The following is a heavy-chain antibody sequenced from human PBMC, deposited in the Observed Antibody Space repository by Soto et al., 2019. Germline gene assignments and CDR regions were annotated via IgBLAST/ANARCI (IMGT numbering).Heavy chain of an antibody. D-gene: IGHD6-13*01. CDR1: VFTFSSYG. CDR3: ARCQKAAAVPYYIDY. J-gene: IGHJ4*02. Sequence: GGSLRLSCYASVFTFSSYGMSWVRQAPGEGLGWVSGISDSAGGTHYADSVKGRFTISRDNSKNTLYLKMNSLRAEDTAVYYCARCQKAAAVPYYIDYWGQGTLVTVSS. V-gene: IGHV3-23*01. CDR2: ISDSAGGT.